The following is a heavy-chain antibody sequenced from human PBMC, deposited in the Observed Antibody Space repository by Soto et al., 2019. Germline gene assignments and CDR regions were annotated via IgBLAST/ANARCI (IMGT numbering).Heavy chain of an antibody. Sequence: QVQLVQSGAEVKKPGASVKVSCKASGYTFTSYAMHWVRPAPGQRLEWMGWINSGNGNTKYSQTFQGRVTITRDTSASTAYMALSSLRSEDTAVYYCARRSSGYSYAYWGQGTLVTVSS. V-gene: IGHV1-3*01. CDR1: GYTFTSYA. CDR3: ARRSSGYSYAY. D-gene: IGHD5-18*01. CDR2: INSGNGNT. J-gene: IGHJ4*02.